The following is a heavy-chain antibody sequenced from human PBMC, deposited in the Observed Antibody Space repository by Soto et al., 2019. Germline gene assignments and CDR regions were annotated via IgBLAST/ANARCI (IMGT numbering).Heavy chain of an antibody. J-gene: IGHJ4*02. D-gene: IGHD6-13*01. V-gene: IGHV2-5*02. CDR1: GFSLSTSGVG. CDR2: IYWDDDK. CDR3: AHRTRAADAPSVLDY. Sequence: QITLKESGPTLVKPTQTLTLTCTFSGFSLSTSGVGVGWIRQPPGKALEWLALIYWDDDKLYSPSLKSRLTITKYTSKNQVVVTMSNMDPVATATYYCAHRTRAADAPSVLDYWGQGTLVTVSS.